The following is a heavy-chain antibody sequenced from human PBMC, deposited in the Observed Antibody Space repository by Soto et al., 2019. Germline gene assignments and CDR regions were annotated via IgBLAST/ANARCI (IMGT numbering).Heavy chain of an antibody. Sequence: PSETLSLTCTVSGGSISSGGYYWSWIRQHPGKGLEWIGYIYYSGSTYYNPSLKSRVTISVDTSKNQFSLKLSSVTAADTAVYYCARALFPEAFWSGYPPYYGMDVWGQGTTVTVSS. CDR1: GGSISSGGYY. CDR3: ARALFPEAFWSGYPPYYGMDV. V-gene: IGHV4-31*03. CDR2: IYYSGST. J-gene: IGHJ6*02. D-gene: IGHD3-3*01.